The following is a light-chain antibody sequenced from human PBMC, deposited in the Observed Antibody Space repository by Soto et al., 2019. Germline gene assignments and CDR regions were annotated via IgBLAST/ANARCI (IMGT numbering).Light chain of an antibody. Sequence: QSVLTQSSSASASLGSSVKLTCTLSSGNSSYIIAWHQQQPGKAPRYLMKLEGSGSYNKGSGGPDRFSGSSSGSDRYLTISNLQFEYEADYYCETWDSNTHRVFGGGTKLTVL. CDR3: ETWDSNTHRV. V-gene: IGLV4-60*02. J-gene: IGLJ3*02. CDR1: SGNSSYI. CDR2: LEGSGSY.